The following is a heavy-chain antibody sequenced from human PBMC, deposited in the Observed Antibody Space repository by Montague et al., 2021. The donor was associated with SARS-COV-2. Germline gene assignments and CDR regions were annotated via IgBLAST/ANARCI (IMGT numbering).Heavy chain of an antibody. CDR2: IYDSGST. J-gene: IGHJ3*02. D-gene: IGHD5-12*01. Sequence: SETLSLTCTVSGGSIRSSNYYWDWIRQPPGKGLEWIGSIYDSGSTYYNPSLKSRVTISVDTSKNHFSLKLSSVTAADTAVYYCARRGRKLLPVATTIGGFDIWGQGTMVTVSS. CDR1: GGSIRSSNYY. CDR3: ARRGRKLLPVATTIGGFDI. V-gene: IGHV4-39*02.